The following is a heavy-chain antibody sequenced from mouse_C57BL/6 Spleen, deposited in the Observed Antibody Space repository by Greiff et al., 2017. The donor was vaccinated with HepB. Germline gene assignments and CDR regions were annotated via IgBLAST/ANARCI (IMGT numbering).Heavy chain of an antibody. J-gene: IGHJ2*01. Sequence: VQRVESGAELVKPGASVKISCKASGYAFSSYWMNWVKQRPGKGLEWIGQIYPGDGDTNYNGKFKGKATLTADKSSSTAYMQLSSLTSEDSAVYFCARGGTTNFDYWGQGTTLTVSS. D-gene: IGHD1-1*01. CDR2: IYPGDGDT. CDR1: GYAFSSYW. V-gene: IGHV1-80*01. CDR3: ARGGTTNFDY.